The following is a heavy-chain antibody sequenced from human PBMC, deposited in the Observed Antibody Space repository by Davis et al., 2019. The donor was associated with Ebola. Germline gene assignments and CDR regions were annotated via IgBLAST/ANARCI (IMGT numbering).Heavy chain of an antibody. D-gene: IGHD4-23*01. CDR3: ARVRKTADYGGVWFDP. Sequence: PSETLSLTCTVSGGSISSGGYYWSWIRQHPGKGLEWIGYIYYSGSTYYNPSLKSRVTISVDTSKNQFSLKLSSVTAADTAVYYCARVRKTADYGGVWFDPWGQGTLVTASS. V-gene: IGHV4-31*03. J-gene: IGHJ5*02. CDR2: IYYSGST. CDR1: GGSISSGGYY.